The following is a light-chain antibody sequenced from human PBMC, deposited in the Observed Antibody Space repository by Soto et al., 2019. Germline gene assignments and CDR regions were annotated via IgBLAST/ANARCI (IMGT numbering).Light chain of an antibody. CDR1: QSLTSRY. CDR2: GTS. J-gene: IGKJ1*01. Sequence: IVLTQSPGNRSLSAGERATLSCRASQSLTSRYLAWYRQKPGQAPRLFIYGTSSRATGIPDRFSGSGSGTDFTLTISRLEKEDGSVYYCQQYHSSTRTFGQGTKVDI. V-gene: IGKV3-20*01. CDR3: QQYHSSTRT.